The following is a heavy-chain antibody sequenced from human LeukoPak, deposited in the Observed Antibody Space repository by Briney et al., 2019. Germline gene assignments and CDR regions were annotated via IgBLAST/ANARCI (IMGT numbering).Heavy chain of an antibody. CDR3: AREWGGYCSGGSCYNNWFDP. D-gene: IGHD2-15*01. J-gene: IGHJ5*02. CDR2: INPSGGST. Sequence: ASVKVSCKASGYTFTSYYMHRVRQAPGQGLEWMGIINPSGGSTSYAQKFQGRVTMTRDTSTSTVYMELSSLRSEDTAVYYCAREWGGYCSGGSCYNNWFDPWGQGTLVTVSS. V-gene: IGHV1-46*01. CDR1: GYTFTSYY.